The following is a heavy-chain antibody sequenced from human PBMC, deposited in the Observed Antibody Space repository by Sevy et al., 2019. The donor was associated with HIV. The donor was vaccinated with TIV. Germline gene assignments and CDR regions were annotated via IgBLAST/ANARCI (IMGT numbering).Heavy chain of an antibody. V-gene: IGHV4-59*01. Sequence: KQSQTLSLTCAVSGGSISSYYWSWIRQPPGKGLEWIGYIYYSGSTNYNPSLKSRVTISVDTSKNQFSLKLSSVTAADTAVYYCARGPYSSSWYFWFDPWGQGTLVTVSS. CDR2: IYYSGST. CDR1: GGSISSYY. CDR3: ARGPYSSSWYFWFDP. J-gene: IGHJ5*02. D-gene: IGHD6-13*01.